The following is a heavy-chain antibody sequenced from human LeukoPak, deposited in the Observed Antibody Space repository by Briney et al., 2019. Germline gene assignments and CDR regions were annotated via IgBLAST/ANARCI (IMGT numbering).Heavy chain of an antibody. V-gene: IGHV4-59*01. Sequence: SETLSLTCTVSGGSISSYYWSWIRQPPGKGLEWIGYIYYSGSTNYNPSLKSRVTISVDTSKNQFSLKLSSVTAADTAVYYCARVEIGGYRYGRFDYWGQGTLVTVSS. CDR2: IYYSGST. J-gene: IGHJ4*02. CDR1: GGSISSYY. D-gene: IGHD5-18*01. CDR3: ARVEIGGYRYGRFDY.